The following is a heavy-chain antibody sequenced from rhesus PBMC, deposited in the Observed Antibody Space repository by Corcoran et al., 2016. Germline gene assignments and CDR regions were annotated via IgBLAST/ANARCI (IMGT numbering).Heavy chain of an antibody. Sequence: QVQLQGSGPGLVKPSATLSLTCAVSGASLSTNWWNRIRTSPGKGLEWIGEISGSGITKYHPDRKSRFTLSKDASKNQVSLNRRSVTDADTAVYYCGMSSGNYYFNNWGQGVLVTVSS. D-gene: IGHD6-31*01. CDR1: GASLSTNW. CDR2: ISGSGIT. V-gene: IGHV4-80*01. J-gene: IGHJ4*01. CDR3: GMSSGNYYFNN.